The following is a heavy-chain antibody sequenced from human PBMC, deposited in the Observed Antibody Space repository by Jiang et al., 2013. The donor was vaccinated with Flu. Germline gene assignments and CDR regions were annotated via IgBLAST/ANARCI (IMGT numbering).Heavy chain of an antibody. Sequence: QTLSLTCSISGDSVSSKTATWNWIRQSPSRGLEWLGRTYLRSKWYNDYPTSLRSRININPDTSKNQFSLRLTSVTPDDTAIYYCARDRGAEQWLADFDFWGQGTPGHRLL. V-gene: IGHV6-1*01. CDR1: GDSVSSKTAT. CDR2: TYLRSKWYN. J-gene: IGHJ4*02. D-gene: IGHD6-19*01. CDR3: ARDRGAEQWLADFDF.